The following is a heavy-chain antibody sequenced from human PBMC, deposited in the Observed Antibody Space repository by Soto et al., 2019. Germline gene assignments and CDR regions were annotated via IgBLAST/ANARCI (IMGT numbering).Heavy chain of an antibody. CDR1: GGYIINIGYY. CDR2: IYYSGST. CDR3: ARHRYCSGGSCNWFDP. V-gene: IGHV4-39*01. J-gene: IGHJ5*02. Sequence: SETLCLPYTVAGGYIINIGYYRSRISQPPGKGLEWIGSIYYSGSTYYNPSLKSRVTISVDTSKNQFSLKLSSVTAADTAVYYCARHRYCSGGSCNWFDPWGQGTLVTVSS. D-gene: IGHD2-15*01.